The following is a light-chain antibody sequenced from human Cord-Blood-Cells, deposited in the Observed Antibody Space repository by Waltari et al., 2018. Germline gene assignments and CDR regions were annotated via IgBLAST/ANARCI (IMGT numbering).Light chain of an antibody. Sequence: QSALTQPASVSGSPGQSITISCTGTSSDVGGYHYVSWDQQHPGQPPKLIIFEVSHRPSGVSNRFSGSKSGNTASLTISGLQAEDEADYYCSSYTSSSTYVFGTGTKVTVL. V-gene: IGLV2-14*01. CDR1: SSDVGGYHY. J-gene: IGLJ1*01. CDR2: EVS. CDR3: SSYTSSSTYV.